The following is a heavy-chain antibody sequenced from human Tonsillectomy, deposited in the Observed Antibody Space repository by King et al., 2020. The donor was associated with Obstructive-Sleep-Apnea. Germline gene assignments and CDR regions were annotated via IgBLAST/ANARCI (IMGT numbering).Heavy chain of an antibody. D-gene: IGHD7-27*01. CDR2: ISYDGSNK. Sequence: VQLVESGGGVVQPGRSLRLSCAASGFTFSSYGMHWVRQAPGKGLEWVAVISYDGSNKYYADSVKGRFTISRDNSKNTLYLQMNSLRAEDTAVYYCAKGALTGERVDAFDIWGQGTMVTVSS. V-gene: IGHV3-30*18. CDR1: GFTFSSYG. J-gene: IGHJ3*02. CDR3: AKGALTGERVDAFDI.